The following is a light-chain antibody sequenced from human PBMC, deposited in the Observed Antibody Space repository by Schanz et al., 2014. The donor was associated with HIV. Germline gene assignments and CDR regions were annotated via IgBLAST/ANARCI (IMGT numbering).Light chain of an antibody. V-gene: IGLV2-14*01. CDR1: NSDVGGYNF. CDR2: DVS. CDR3: SSYTSSSTLWV. J-gene: IGLJ3*02. Sequence: QSALTQPASVSGSPGQSITISCTEINSDVGGYNFVSWYQQHPGKAPKLMIYDVSNRPSGVSNRFSGSKSGNTASLTISGLQAEDEADYYCSSYTSSSTLWVFGGGTKLTVL.